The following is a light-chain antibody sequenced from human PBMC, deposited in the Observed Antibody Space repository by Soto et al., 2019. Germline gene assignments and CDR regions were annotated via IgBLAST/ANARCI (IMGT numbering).Light chain of an antibody. J-gene: IGKJ3*01. CDR2: DAS. CDR1: QNVSTY. Sequence: EIVLTQSPATLSLSPGERVTLSCRASQNVSTYLAWYQQKPGQAPRLLIYDASDRATGIPARFSGSGSGTDFTLTTSSLEPADFAVYYCQQRNNWLTFGPGTKVDIK. CDR3: QQRNNWLT. V-gene: IGKV3-11*01.